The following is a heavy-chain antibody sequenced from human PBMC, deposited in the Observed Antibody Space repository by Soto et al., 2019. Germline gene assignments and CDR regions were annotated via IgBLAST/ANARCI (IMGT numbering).Heavy chain of an antibody. J-gene: IGHJ4*02. CDR3: ATTQSFDY. Sequence: GGSLRLSCVASGFTFSNYWMSWVRQAPGKGLEWVANIRQDGSEKNFVDSVKGRFTISRDNAKNSVDLQMNSLRAEDTAVYYCATTQSFDYWGQGTLVTVSS. CDR1: GFTFSNYW. V-gene: IGHV3-7*01. CDR2: IRQDGSEK.